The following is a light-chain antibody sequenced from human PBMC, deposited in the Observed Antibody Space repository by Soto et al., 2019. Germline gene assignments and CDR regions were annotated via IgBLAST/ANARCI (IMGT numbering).Light chain of an antibody. V-gene: IGLV1-44*01. CDR3: AAWDDSLNGVL. CDR1: SSNFGRHS. Sequence: QSVLTQPPSTSGTPGQSVTMSCSGSSSNFGRHSVSWCQQLPGTAPSLLIYANNQRPSGVPDRFSGSKSGNSASLTISGLQSEDEGFYHCAAWDDSLNGVLFGGGTKLTVL. CDR2: ANN. J-gene: IGLJ2*01.